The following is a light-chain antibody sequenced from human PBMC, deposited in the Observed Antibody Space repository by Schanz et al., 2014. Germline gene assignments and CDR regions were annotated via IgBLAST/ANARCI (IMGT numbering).Light chain of an antibody. J-gene: IGKJ3*01. CDR2: GAF. CDR3: QQSYSTLLFT. CDR1: QSVSNK. Sequence: EIVMTQSPATLSVSPGDRATLSCRASQSVSNKLAWYQQKPGQAPRLLIYGAFTRATGIPARFSGSGSGTEFTLTISSLQSEDFATYYCQQSYSTLLFTFGPGTKVDIK. V-gene: IGKV3-15*01.